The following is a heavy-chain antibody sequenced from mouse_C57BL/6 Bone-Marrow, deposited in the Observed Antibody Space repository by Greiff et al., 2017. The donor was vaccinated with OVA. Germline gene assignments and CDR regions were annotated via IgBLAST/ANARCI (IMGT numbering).Heavy chain of an antibody. J-gene: IGHJ2*01. D-gene: IGHD2-2*01. Sequence: EVKVVESGGDLVKPGGSLKLSCAASGFTFSSYGMSWVRQTPDKRLEWVATISSGGSYTYYPDSVKGRFTISRDNAKNTLYLQMSSLKSEDTAMYYCARQGGRYGYGHWGQGTTLTVSS. CDR3: ARQGGRYGYGH. CDR2: ISSGGSYT. V-gene: IGHV5-6*01. CDR1: GFTFSSYG.